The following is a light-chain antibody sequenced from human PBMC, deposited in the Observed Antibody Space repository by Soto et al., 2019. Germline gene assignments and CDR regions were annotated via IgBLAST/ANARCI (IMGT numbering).Light chain of an antibody. Sequence: QSVLTQPASVSGSPGHSITISCTGTSSDVGAYNYVSWYQQHPGKVPKLMIYDVSDRPSGVSNRFSGSKSGNTASLTISGLQAEDEADYYCSSFTRSNSYVFGTGTKVTVL. V-gene: IGLV2-14*03. CDR2: DVS. J-gene: IGLJ1*01. CDR3: SSFTRSNSYV. CDR1: SSDVGAYNY.